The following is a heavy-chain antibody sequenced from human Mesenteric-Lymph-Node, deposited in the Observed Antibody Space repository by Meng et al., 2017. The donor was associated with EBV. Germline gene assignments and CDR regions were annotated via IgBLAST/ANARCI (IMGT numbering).Heavy chain of an antibody. CDR2: IIPIFGTT. Sequence: QVQLVQSGADVKKPGSSARVPCKASGGNFGNYGISWVRQVPGQGLEWMGRIIPIFGTTVYAQKFQAKVTITADASTSTAYLDLYSLTSEDTAIYYCAREGPPDAIFGAPTYHWLDPWGQGTLVTVSS. V-gene: IGHV1-69*12. D-gene: IGHD3-3*01. J-gene: IGHJ5*02. CDR1: GGNFGNYG. CDR3: AREGPPDAIFGAPTYHWLDP.